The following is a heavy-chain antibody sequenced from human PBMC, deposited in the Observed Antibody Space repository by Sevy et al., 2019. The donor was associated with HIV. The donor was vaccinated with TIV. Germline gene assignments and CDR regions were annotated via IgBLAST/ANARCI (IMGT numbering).Heavy chain of an antibody. D-gene: IGHD3-10*01. Sequence: SETLSLTCTFSGYSINRNTYWGWIRQPPGKGLEWLGSVHHGGSTYYNPSLKSRVTISTDTSKNQFSLKLNSVTAADAAVYFCARDSSNYYDSGSHYKTNVAGSAWFDPWGQGTLVTVSS. CDR1: GYSINRNTY. CDR2: VHHGGST. CDR3: ARDSSNYYDSGSHYKTNVAGSAWFDP. J-gene: IGHJ5*02. V-gene: IGHV4-38-2*02.